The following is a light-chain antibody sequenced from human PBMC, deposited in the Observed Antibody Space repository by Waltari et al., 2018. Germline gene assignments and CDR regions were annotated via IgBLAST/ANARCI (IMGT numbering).Light chain of an antibody. CDR2: WAS. CDR1: QSVLYSSNNKNY. J-gene: IGKJ1*01. Sequence: DIVMTQSPDSLAVSLGERATINCKSSQSVLYSSNNKNYLAWYQQKPGQPPKLLISWASTQESGVPDRFSGSGSGTDFTLTISSLQAEDVAVYYCQQYYSTRTFGQGTKVEIK. V-gene: IGKV4-1*01. CDR3: QQYYSTRT.